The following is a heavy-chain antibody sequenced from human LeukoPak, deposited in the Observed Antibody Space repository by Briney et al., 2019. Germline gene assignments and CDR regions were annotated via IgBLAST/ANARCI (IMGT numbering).Heavy chain of an antibody. V-gene: IGHV3-30-3*01. J-gene: IGHJ4*02. CDR3: ARDTRGRVAVDGHFEY. CDR2: ISYDGSNK. D-gene: IGHD6-19*01. CDR1: GFTFSSYA. Sequence: GGSLRRSCAASGFTFSSYAMHWLPQAPGKGLEGVAVISYDGSNKYYADSVKGPFTIARDNSKNTLYLQMNSLKAEDKAVYYCARDTRGRVAVDGHFEYWGQGGLVTVSS.